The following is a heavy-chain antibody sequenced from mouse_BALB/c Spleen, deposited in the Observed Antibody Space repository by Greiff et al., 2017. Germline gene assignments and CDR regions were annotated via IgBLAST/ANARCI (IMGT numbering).Heavy chain of an antibody. CDR1: GYTFTDYW. D-gene: IGHD3-3*01. CDR3: ARGEGRLYFDY. CDR2: IDTSDSYT. J-gene: IGHJ2*01. V-gene: IGHV1-69*01. Sequence: QVQLKQPGAELVMPGASVKMSCKASGYTFTDYWMHWVKQRPGQGLEWIGAIDTSDSYTSYNQKFKGKATLTVDESSSTAYMQLSSLTSEDSAVYYCARGEGRLYFDYWGQGTTLTVSS.